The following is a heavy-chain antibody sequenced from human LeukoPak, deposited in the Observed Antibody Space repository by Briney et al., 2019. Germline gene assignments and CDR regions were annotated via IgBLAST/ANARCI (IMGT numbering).Heavy chain of an antibody. CDR3: ARGPIVVVPASGPLGPN. V-gene: IGHV1-2*02. Sequence: GASVKVSCKASGYTFTGYYMHWVRQAPGQGLEWMGWINPNSGGTNYAQKFQGRVTMTRDTSISPAYMELSRLRSDDTAVYYCARGPIVVVPASGPLGPNWGQGTLVTVSS. CDR1: GYTFTGYY. CDR2: INPNSGGT. D-gene: IGHD2-2*01. J-gene: IGHJ4*02.